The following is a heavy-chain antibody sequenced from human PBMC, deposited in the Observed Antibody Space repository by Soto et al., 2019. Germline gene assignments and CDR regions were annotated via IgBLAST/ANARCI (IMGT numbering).Heavy chain of an antibody. J-gene: IGHJ4*02. D-gene: IGHD5-12*01. CDR2: ISGDGRTR. Sequence: QVQLVESGGGKVRPGGSLRLSCAASGFTFSDYYINWIRQSPGKGLEWVSYISGDGRTRDYADSVKGRFTISRDNAKNSVFLQMNSLRAEDTALYYCASALFFYTGYPGYWGQGTLVTVSS. CDR1: GFTFSDYY. CDR3: ASALFFYTGYPGY. V-gene: IGHV3-11*01.